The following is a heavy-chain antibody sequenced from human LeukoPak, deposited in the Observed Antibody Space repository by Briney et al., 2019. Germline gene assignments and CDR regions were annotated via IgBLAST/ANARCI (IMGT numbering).Heavy chain of an antibody. J-gene: IGHJ5*02. CDR1: GYTFTNYA. Sequence: ASVKVSCKASGYTFTNYAMNWVRQAPGQGLEWMGWINTNTRNPTYAQGFTGRFVFSLDTSVTTAYLHISSLKAEDTAVYYCARDLLVAALNWFDPWGQGTLVTVSS. D-gene: IGHD5-12*01. CDR3: ARDLLVAALNWFDP. CDR2: INTNTRNP. V-gene: IGHV7-4-1*02.